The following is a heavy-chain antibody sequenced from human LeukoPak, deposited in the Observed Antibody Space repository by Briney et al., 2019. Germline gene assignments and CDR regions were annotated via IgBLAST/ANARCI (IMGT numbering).Heavy chain of an antibody. J-gene: IGHJ3*02. CDR2: INHSGST. Sequence: SETLSVTCAVYGGSFSGDYWSCIRQPPGKGLEWIGEINHSGSTNYNPSLKSRVTISVDTSKNQFSLKLSSVTAADTAVYYCARGKRRVVSGRAFDIWGQGTMVTVSS. CDR1: GGSFSGDY. D-gene: IGHD2-15*01. CDR3: ARGKRRVVSGRAFDI. V-gene: IGHV4-34*01.